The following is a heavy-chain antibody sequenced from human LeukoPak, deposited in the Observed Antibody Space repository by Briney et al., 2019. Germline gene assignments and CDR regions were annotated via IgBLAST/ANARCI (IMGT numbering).Heavy chain of an antibody. J-gene: IGHJ4*02. Sequence: ASVKVSCKASGYTFTSYGISWVRQAPGQGLEWMGWISAYNGNTNYAQKLQGRVTMTTDTSTSTAYMELRSLRSDDTAVYYCARVVTIFGVVITSFGYWGQGTLVTVSS. CDR3: ARVVTIFGVVITSFGY. V-gene: IGHV1-18*01. CDR1: GYTFTSYG. D-gene: IGHD3-3*01. CDR2: ISAYNGNT.